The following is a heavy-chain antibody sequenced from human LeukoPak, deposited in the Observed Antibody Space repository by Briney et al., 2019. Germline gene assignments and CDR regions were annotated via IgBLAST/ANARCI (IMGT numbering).Heavy chain of an antibody. V-gene: IGHV1-69*13. CDR1: GGTFSSYA. D-gene: IGHD3-9*01. Sequence: ASVKVSCKASGGTFSSYAIGWVRQAPGQGLEWMGGIIPIFGTANYAQKFQGRVTITADESTSTAYMELSSLRSEDTAVYYCARDGRVILTQDYYYGMDVWGQGTTVTVSS. CDR2: IIPIFGTA. J-gene: IGHJ6*02. CDR3: ARDGRVILTQDYYYGMDV.